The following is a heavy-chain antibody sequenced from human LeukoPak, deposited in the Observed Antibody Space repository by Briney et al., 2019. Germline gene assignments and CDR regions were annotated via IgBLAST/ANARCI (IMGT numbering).Heavy chain of an antibody. J-gene: IGHJ5*02. Sequence: SETLSLTCTVSGYSISSGYYWSWIRQPPGKGLEWIGEINHSGSTNYNPSLKSRVTISVDTSKNQFSLKLSSVTAADTAVYYCARKRGLSGYCSGGSCYPPWFDPWGQGTLVTVSS. D-gene: IGHD2-15*01. CDR3: ARKRGLSGYCSGGSCYPPWFDP. CDR1: GYSISSGYY. V-gene: IGHV4-38-2*02. CDR2: INHSGST.